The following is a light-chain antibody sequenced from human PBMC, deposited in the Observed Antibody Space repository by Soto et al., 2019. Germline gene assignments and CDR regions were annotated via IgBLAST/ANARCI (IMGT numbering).Light chain of an antibody. CDR1: TSNIGSNP. Sequence: QSVLTQPRSVSGTPGETVTISCSGSTSNIGSNPVNWYQQLPGTAPRLLLSTNNQRPSGVPDLFSGSRSGTSASLAISGPQSGHEADYYCAVWDDRVNGPSYIFGRGNKVTV. CDR3: AVWDDRVNGPSYI. CDR2: TNN. V-gene: IGLV1-44*01. J-gene: IGLJ1*01.